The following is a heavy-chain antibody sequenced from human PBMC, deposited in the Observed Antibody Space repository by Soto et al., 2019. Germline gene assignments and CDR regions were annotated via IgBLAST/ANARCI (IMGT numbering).Heavy chain of an antibody. D-gene: IGHD3-9*01. J-gene: IGHJ4*02. CDR2: ITPSGDTA. CDR1: GYTFTNYY. V-gene: IGHV1-46*01. Sequence: QVQLVQSGAEVAKPGASVKISCKTSGYTFTNYYLHWVRQAPGQGLEWMGIITPSGDTATYAVRFQGRVTITSDTSTSTTYLEVNNLRSEDTAMYYCARGGYNILTSAFWGQGSLVTVSS. CDR3: ARGGYNILTSAF.